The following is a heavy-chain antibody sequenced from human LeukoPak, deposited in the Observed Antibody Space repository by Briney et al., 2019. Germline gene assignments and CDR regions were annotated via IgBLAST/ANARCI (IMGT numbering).Heavy chain of an antibody. D-gene: IGHD1-26*01. CDR3: ARDQIVGAPLDY. J-gene: IGHJ4*02. CDR1: GGTFSSYA. Sequence: SVKVSCKASGGTFSSYAISWVRQAPGQGLEWMGRIIPIFGTANYAQKFQGRVTITTDESTSTAYMELSSLRSEDTAVYYCARDQIVGAPLDYWGQGTLVTVSS. V-gene: IGHV1-69*05. CDR2: IIPIFGTA.